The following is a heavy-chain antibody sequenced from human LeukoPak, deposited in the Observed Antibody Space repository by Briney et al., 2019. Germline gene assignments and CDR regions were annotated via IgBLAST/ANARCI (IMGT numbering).Heavy chain of an antibody. J-gene: IGHJ4*02. Sequence: ASVKVSCKASGGTFSSYAISWVRQAPGQGLECMGWISGHNGNTNYAQKLQGRVTMTTDTSTSTAYMELRSLRSDDTAVYYCARDLRRSSGWYDYWGQGALVTVSS. CDR3: ARDLRRSSGWYDY. D-gene: IGHD6-19*01. CDR1: GGTFSSYA. V-gene: IGHV1-18*01. CDR2: ISGHNGNT.